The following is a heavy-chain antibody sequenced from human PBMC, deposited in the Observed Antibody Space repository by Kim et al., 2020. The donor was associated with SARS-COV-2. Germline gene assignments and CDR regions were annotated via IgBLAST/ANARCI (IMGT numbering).Heavy chain of an antibody. CDR2: ISSSGSTI. D-gene: IGHD1-26*01. V-gene: IGHV3-48*03. CDR1: GFTFSSYE. Sequence: GGSLRLSCAASGFTFSSYEMNWVRQAPGKGLEWVSYISSSGSTIYYADSVKGRFTISRDNAKNSLYLQMNSLRAEDTAVYYCARDGGPRGVWELLVWDYWGKGTLVTVSS. CDR3: ARDGGPRGVWELLVWDY. J-gene: IGHJ4*02.